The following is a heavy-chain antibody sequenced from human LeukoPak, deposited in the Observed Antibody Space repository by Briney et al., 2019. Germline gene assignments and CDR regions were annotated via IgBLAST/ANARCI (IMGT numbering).Heavy chain of an antibody. Sequence: GASVKVSCKASGGTFSSYAISWVRQAPGQGLEWMGGIIPIFGTANYAQKFQGRVTITTDESTSTAYMELSSLRSEDTAVYYCASLGYCSSTSCYRYYFDYWGQGTLVTVSS. J-gene: IGHJ4*02. D-gene: IGHD2-2*02. CDR3: ASLGYCSSTSCYRYYFDY. CDR2: IIPIFGTA. CDR1: GGTFSSYA. V-gene: IGHV1-69*05.